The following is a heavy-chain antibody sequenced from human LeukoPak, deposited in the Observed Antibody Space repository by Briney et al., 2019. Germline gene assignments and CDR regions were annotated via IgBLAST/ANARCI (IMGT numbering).Heavy chain of an antibody. V-gene: IGHV3-30*18. CDR1: GFIFSNYG. CDR3: AKALVWFGELGYMDV. CDR2: ISYDGSNK. Sequence: GGSLRLSCATSGFIFSNYGMHWVRQAPGKGLEWVAVISYDGSNKYYADSVKGRFTISRDNSKNTLYPQMNSLRAEDTAVYYCAKALVWFGELGYMDVWGKGTTVTISS. J-gene: IGHJ6*03. D-gene: IGHD3-10*01.